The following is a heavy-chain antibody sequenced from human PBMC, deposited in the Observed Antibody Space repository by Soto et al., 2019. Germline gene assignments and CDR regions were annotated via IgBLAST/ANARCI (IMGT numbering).Heavy chain of an antibody. CDR3: ARLGSSGWCQGSYFDY. CDR1: GGSITRNNHF. D-gene: IGHD6-19*01. V-gene: IGHV4-39*01. J-gene: IGHJ4*02. CDR2: IQYGGTT. Sequence: QLQLQESGPGLVKASETLSLTCTVSGGSITRNNHFWGWIRQSPGKGLEWIGSIQYGGTTNYNPSVESRVTMSAQTSKNQFSRMMNSVTAADTAADCCARLGSSGWCQGSYFDYWGQGTLVTVSS.